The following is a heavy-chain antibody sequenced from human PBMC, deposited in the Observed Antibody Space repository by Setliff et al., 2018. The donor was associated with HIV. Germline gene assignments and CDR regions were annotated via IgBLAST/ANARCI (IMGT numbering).Heavy chain of an antibody. V-gene: IGHV4-31*03. CDR3: ARSSSSSPFFFDY. D-gene: IGHD6-6*01. Sequence: SETLSLTCTVSGGSISNSVYFWTWIRQHPGKGLEWIGYIYYSGSTYQNPSLKSRVTISVDTSKNQPSLKLNSVTAADTAVYYCARSSSSSPFFFDYWGQGSLVTVSS. CDR2: IYYSGST. J-gene: IGHJ4*02. CDR1: GGSISNSVYF.